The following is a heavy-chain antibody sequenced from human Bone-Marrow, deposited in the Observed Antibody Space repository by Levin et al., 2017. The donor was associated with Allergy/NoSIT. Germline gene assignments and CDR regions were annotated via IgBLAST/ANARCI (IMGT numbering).Heavy chain of an antibody. Sequence: GESLKISCAASGFSFTKVWMTWVRQAPGKGLEWVGRIKSETDGGTIDYAAPVKGRFTISRDDSRSTLYLQMNSLNTEDTAVYYCTTEVWARCIRDDYWGQGTLVTVSS. D-gene: IGHD1-26*01. CDR3: TTEVWARCIRDDY. CDR1: GFSFTKVW. CDR2: IKSETDGGTI. J-gene: IGHJ4*02. V-gene: IGHV3-15*01.